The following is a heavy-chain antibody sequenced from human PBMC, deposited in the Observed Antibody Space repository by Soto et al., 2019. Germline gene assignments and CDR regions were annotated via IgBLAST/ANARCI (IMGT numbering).Heavy chain of an antibody. J-gene: IGHJ4*02. D-gene: IGHD6-19*01. Sequence: SETLSLTCTVSGGSISSGGYYWSWIRQHPGKGLEWIGYIYYSGSTYYNPSLKSRVTISVDTSKNQFSLKLSSVTAADTAVYYCAGSLIAVAGTLIFDYWGQGTLVTVSS. CDR2: IYYSGST. CDR3: AGSLIAVAGTLIFDY. CDR1: GGSISSGGYY. V-gene: IGHV4-31*03.